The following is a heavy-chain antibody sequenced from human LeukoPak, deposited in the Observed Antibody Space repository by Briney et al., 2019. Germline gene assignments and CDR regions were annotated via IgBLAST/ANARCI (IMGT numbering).Heavy chain of an antibody. CDR3: ARQSPYYYDSSGYDFFDY. D-gene: IGHD3-22*01. V-gene: IGHV4-39*01. CDR1: GGSISSGTYY. Sequence: SETLSLTCTVSGGSISSGTYYWGWIRQPPGKGLEWIGSIFYSGSTFYNPSLKSRVTISVDTSKNQFSLKLSSVTAADTAVYYCARQSPYYYDSSGYDFFDYWGQGTLVTVSS. J-gene: IGHJ4*02. CDR2: IFYSGST.